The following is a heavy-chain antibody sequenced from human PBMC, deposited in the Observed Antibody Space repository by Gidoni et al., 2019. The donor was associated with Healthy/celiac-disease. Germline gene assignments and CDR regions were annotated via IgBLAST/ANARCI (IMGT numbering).Heavy chain of an antibody. V-gene: IGHV3-9*01. CDR2: ISWNSGSI. D-gene: IGHD2-21*01. Sequence: EVQLVESGGGLVQPGRSLRLSCAASGFTFDDYAMHWVRQAPGKGLEWVSGISWNSGSIGYADSVKGRFTISRDNAKNSLYLQMNSLRAEDTALYYCAKDPGGGEMGFDPWGQGTLVTVSS. CDR3: AKDPGGGEMGFDP. CDR1: GFTFDDYA. J-gene: IGHJ5*02.